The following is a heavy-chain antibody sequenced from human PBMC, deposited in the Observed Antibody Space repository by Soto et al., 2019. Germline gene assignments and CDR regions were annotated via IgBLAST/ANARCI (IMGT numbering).Heavy chain of an antibody. V-gene: IGHV4-30-2*01. D-gene: IGHD1-20*01. Sequence: SETLSLTCAVSGGSISSGGYCWSWIRQPPGKGLEWIGYIYHSGSTYYNPSLKSRVTISVDRSKNQFSLKLSSVTAADTAVYYCARPTYNSGSPFDYWGQGTLVTVSS. CDR1: GGSISSGGYC. J-gene: IGHJ4*02. CDR2: IYHSGST. CDR3: ARPTYNSGSPFDY.